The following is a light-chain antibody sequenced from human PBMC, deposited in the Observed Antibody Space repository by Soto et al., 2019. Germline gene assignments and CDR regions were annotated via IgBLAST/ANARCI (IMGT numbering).Light chain of an antibody. Sequence: QSVLTQPASVSGSPGQSITISCTGTSSDVGGYNYVSWYQQHPGKAPKLMIYDVSNRPSGVSNRFSGSKSGNTASLTISGLQADVEADYDCSSYSSSSSYVVGTGTKVTDL. V-gene: IGLV2-14*01. J-gene: IGLJ1*01. CDR1: SSDVGGYNY. CDR3: SSYSSSSSYV. CDR2: DVS.